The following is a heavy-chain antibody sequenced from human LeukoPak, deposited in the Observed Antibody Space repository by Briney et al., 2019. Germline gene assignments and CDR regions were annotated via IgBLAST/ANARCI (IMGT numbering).Heavy chain of an antibody. CDR3: ARQVRTVTQLHIFNMDV. CDR2: ISSGGTTT. V-gene: IGHV3-11*01. Sequence: GGSLRLSCAASGFTFSDYHMSWMRQAPGKGLEWVAYISSGGTTTYYVDSVRGRFTISRDSAKSSLYLQMTGLRAEDTAVYYCARQVRTVTQLHIFNMDVWGKGATVTVSS. J-gene: IGHJ6*03. D-gene: IGHD4-11*01. CDR1: GFTFSDYH.